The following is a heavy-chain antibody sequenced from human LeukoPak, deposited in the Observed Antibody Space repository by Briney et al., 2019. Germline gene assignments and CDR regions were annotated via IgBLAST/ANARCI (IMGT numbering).Heavy chain of an antibody. J-gene: IGHJ2*01. Sequence: SETLSLTCTVSGDSINNYYWSWIRQPAGKGLEWLGRVYPSGTTNYNPSLNSRVTMSIDKSRNQLSLRLSSVTAADTAVYYRAKAVAGPHWCFDVWGRGTLVTVSS. CDR2: VYPSGTT. CDR1: GDSINNYY. D-gene: IGHD6-19*01. V-gene: IGHV4-4*07. CDR3: AKAVAGPHWCFDV.